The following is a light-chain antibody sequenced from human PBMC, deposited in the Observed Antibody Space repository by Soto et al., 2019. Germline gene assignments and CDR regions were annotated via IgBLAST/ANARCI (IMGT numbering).Light chain of an antibody. CDR3: QQRSHWPGT. CDR1: QSLSRY. V-gene: IGKV3-11*01. Sequence: EIVLTQSPATLSLSPGEGATLSCRASQSLSRYLAWYQQKPGQPPRLLIYDASNRATGVPARFSGIGSGTDFTLIISSLEPEDFAFYYCQQRSHWPGTFGPGTKVEIK. J-gene: IGKJ3*01. CDR2: DAS.